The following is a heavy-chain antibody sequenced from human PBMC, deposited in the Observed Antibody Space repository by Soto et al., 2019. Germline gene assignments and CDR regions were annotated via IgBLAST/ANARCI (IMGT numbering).Heavy chain of an antibody. CDR1: GFTFSSYG. V-gene: IGHV3-33*01. D-gene: IGHD6-13*01. J-gene: IGHJ4*02. CDR3: AREGQQLASDY. CDR2: IWYDGSNK. Sequence: QVQLVKSGGGVVQPGRSLRLSCAASGFTFSSYGMQWVRQAPGKGLEWVAVIWYDGSNKYYADSVKGRFTISRDNSKNTLYLQMNSLRAEDTAVYYCAREGQQLASDYWGQGTLVTVSS.